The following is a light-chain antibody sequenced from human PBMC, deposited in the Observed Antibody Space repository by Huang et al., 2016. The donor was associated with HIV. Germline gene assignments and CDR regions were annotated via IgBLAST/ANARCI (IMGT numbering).Light chain of an antibody. CDR2: WAS. J-gene: IGKJ1*01. CDR1: QSLLSSSTNKNY. CDR3: QQYYKSPQT. Sequence: DILLTQSPDSLAVSLGETATLTCRSSQSLLSSSTNKNYLAWFQQGPGQPPKLLVFWASSREAGIPDRFTGGGSGTQFALTISNVKTEDVAIYYCQQYYKSPQTFGPGTRVEI. V-gene: IGKV4-1*01.